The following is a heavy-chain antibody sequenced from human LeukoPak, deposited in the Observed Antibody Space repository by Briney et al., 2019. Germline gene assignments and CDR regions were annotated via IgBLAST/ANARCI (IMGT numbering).Heavy chain of an antibody. J-gene: IGHJ4*02. D-gene: IGHD3-10*01. CDR2: INSDGSST. V-gene: IGHV3-74*01. CDR1: GFTFRSYW. CDR3: ARDRGPQPYYFDY. Sequence: PGGSLKLSCAASGFTFRSYWVHWVRQAPGKGLVWVSRINSDGSSTSYADSVKGRFTISRDNAKNTLYLQMNSLRAEDTAVYYCARDRGPQPYYFDYWGQGTLVTVSS.